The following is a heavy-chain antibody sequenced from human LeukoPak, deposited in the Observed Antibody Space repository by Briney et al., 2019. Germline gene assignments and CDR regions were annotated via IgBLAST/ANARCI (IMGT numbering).Heavy chain of an antibody. V-gene: IGHV3-48*03. D-gene: IGHD6-19*01. Sequence: GGSLRLSCAASGFTFSSYEMNWVRQAPGKGLEWVSYISSSGSTIYYADSVKGRFTISRDNAKNSLYLQMNSLRAEDTAVYYCARVNSPSSGWRYYMDVWGKGTTVTISS. CDR3: ARVNSPSSGWRYYMDV. J-gene: IGHJ6*03. CDR1: GFTFSSYE. CDR2: ISSSGSTI.